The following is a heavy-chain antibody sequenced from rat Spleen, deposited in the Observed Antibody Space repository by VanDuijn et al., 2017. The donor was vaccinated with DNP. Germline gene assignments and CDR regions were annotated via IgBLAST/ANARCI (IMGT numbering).Heavy chain of an antibody. CDR3: ARRGYSSSSFDY. Sequence: EVQLVESGGGLVQPGRSLKLSCAASGFIFSNYDMAWVRQAPTKGLEWVAYISPSGGSTYYRDSVKGRFTISRDIPKSTLYLQMNSLRSEDMATYYCARRGYSSSSFDYWGQGVMVTVSS. CDR1: GFIFSNYD. J-gene: IGHJ2*01. D-gene: IGHD1-2*01. CDR2: ISPSGGST. V-gene: IGHV5-19*01.